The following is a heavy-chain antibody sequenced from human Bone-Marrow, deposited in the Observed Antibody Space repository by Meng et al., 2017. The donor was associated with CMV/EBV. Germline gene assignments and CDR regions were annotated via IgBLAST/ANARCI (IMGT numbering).Heavy chain of an antibody. CDR1: GGSFSGYY. J-gene: IGHJ6*02. CDR3: ARIVGATTRWYYYYGMDV. D-gene: IGHD1-26*01. V-gene: IGHV4-34*01. Sequence: GSLRLSCAVYGGSFSGYYWSWIRQPPGKGLEWIGEINHSGSTNYNPSPKSRVTISVDTSKNQFSLKLSSVTAADTAVYYCARIVGATTRWYYYYGMDVWGQGTTVTDSS. CDR2: INHSGST.